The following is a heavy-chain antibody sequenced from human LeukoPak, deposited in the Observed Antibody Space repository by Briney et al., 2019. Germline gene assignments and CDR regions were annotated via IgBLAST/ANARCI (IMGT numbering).Heavy chain of an antibody. CDR3: ARYHGGYFAY. CDR1: GFTFSVFW. Sequence: PGGSLRLSCAASGFTFSVFWMSSVRQAPGKGLEWVANIKQDGSEKYYVDSVKGRFTISRDNDNNSMYLQINSLRAEDTAVYYCARYHGGYFAYWGQGTLVTVSS. V-gene: IGHV3-7*01. D-gene: IGHD2-15*01. CDR2: IKQDGSEK. J-gene: IGHJ4*02.